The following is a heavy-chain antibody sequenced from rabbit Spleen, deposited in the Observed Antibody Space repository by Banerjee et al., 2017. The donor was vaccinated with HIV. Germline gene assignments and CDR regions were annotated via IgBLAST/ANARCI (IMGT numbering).Heavy chain of an antibody. CDR3: VRGASGSGYYSL. Sequence: QEQLEESGGGLVKPGGTLTLTCTASGFTLSNRYWIYWVRQAPGKGLEWIANIVTDSTNTYYAPWAKGRFTVSKTSSTMVTLQMTSLTAADTATYFCVRGASGSGYYSLWGPGTLVTVS. V-gene: IGHV1S45*01. D-gene: IGHD1-1*01. CDR2: IVTDSTNT. CDR1: GFTLSNRYW. J-gene: IGHJ4*01.